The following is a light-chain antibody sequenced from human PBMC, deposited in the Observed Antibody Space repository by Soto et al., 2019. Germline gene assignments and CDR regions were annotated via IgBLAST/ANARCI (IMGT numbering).Light chain of an antibody. Sequence: QSALTQPAAVSGSPGQAITISCTGTSSDIGTYSHVSWYQQPPGTAPKLLIYEVSNRPSGVPDRFSGSKSGNTASLTISGLQAEDEADYYCSSYRSSSLYVFGTGTKLTVL. J-gene: IGLJ1*01. CDR3: SSYRSSSLYV. V-gene: IGLV2-18*02. CDR1: SSDIGTYSH. CDR2: EVS.